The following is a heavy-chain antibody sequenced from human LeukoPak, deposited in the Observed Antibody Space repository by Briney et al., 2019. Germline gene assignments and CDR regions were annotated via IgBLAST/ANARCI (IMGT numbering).Heavy chain of an antibody. CDR3: AKDPHYYGSGSYPSY. CDR1: GFTFSSYA. D-gene: IGHD3-10*01. CDR2: ISYDGSNK. V-gene: IGHV3-30*04. Sequence: GGSLRLSCAASGFTFSSYAMHWVRQAPGKGLEWVAVISYDGSNKYYADSVKGRFTISRDNSKNTLYLQMNSLRAEDTAVYYCAKDPHYYGSGSYPSYWGQGTLVTVSS. J-gene: IGHJ4*02.